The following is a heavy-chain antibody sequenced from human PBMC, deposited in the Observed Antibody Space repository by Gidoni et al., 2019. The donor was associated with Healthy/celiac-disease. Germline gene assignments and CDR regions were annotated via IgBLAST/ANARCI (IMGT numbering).Heavy chain of an antibody. Sequence: EVQLVASGGGLVQPGGSLKLSCAAAGFTFRGSAMQWVRQASGKGLEWVGRIRSKANSDATAYAASVKGRFTISRDDSKNTAYLQMNSLKAEDTAVYYCTSTGGYWGQGTLVTVSS. CDR3: TSTGGY. V-gene: IGHV3-73*02. CDR2: IRSKANSDAT. D-gene: IGHD2-8*02. J-gene: IGHJ4*02. CDR1: GFTFRGSA.